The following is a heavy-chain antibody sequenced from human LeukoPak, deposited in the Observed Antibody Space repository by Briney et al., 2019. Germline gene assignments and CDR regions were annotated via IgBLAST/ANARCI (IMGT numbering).Heavy chain of an antibody. D-gene: IGHD6-19*01. J-gene: IGHJ5*02. Sequence: ASVKVSCKASGYTFTSYYMHWVRQAPGQGLEWMGIINPSGGSTSYAQKFQGRVTMTRDTSTSTVSMELSSLRSEDTAVYYCARRTGMTLAGWLRVLDLWGQGTLVTVSS. V-gene: IGHV1-46*01. CDR2: INPSGGST. CDR3: ARRTGMTLAGWLRVLDL. CDR1: GYTFTSYY.